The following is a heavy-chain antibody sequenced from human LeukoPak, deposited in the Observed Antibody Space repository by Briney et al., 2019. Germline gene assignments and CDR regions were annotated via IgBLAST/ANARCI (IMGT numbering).Heavy chain of an antibody. Sequence: PSETLSLTCTVSGGSISSSSYYWGWIRQPPGKGLEWIGSIYYSGSTYYNPSLKSRVTISVDTSKNQFSLKLSSVTAADTAVYYCARLWIAACLLEFDYWGQGTLVTVSS. D-gene: IGHD6-6*01. CDR2: IYYSGST. J-gene: IGHJ4*02. V-gene: IGHV4-39*01. CDR3: ARLWIAACLLEFDY. CDR1: GGSISSSSYY.